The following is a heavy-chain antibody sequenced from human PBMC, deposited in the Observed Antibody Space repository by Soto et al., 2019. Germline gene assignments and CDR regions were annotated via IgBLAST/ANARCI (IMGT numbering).Heavy chain of an antibody. CDR1: GFTVSSNY. V-gene: IGHV3-53*01. J-gene: IGHJ6*02. CDR3: ASRFMVRGVIFYYYGMDV. CDR2: IYSGGST. Sequence: GGSLRLSCAASGFTVSSNYMSWVRQAPGKGLEWVSVIYSGGSTYYADSVKGRFTISRDNSKNTLYLQMNSLRAEDTAVYYCASRFMVRGVIFYYYGMDVWGQGTTVTVSS. D-gene: IGHD3-10*01.